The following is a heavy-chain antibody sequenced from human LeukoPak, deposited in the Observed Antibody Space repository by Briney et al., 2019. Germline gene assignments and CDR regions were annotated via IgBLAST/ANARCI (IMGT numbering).Heavy chain of an antibody. CDR1: GGSISSSSYY. CDR2: IYYSGST. V-gene: IGHV4-39*01. Sequence: SETLSLTCTVSGGSISSSSYYWGWIRQPPGKGLEWIGSIYYSGSTYYNPSLKSRVTISVDTSKNQFSLKLSSVTAADTAVYYCARRVLKGMTLDYWGQGTLVTVSS. J-gene: IGHJ4*02. CDR3: ARRVLKGMTLDY. D-gene: IGHD6-13*01.